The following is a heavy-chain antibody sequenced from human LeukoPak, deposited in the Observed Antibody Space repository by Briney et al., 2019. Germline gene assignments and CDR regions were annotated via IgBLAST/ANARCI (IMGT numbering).Heavy chain of an antibody. D-gene: IGHD6-13*01. Sequence: SETLSLTCTVSGGSISSGGYYWSWIRQHPGTGLEWIGYIYYSGSTYYNPSLKSRVTISADTSKNQFSLKLSSVTAADTAVYFCARARSAAGNFDLWGQGTLVTVSS. V-gene: IGHV4-31*03. CDR1: GGSISSGGYY. CDR3: ARARSAAGNFDL. J-gene: IGHJ4*02. CDR2: IYYSGST.